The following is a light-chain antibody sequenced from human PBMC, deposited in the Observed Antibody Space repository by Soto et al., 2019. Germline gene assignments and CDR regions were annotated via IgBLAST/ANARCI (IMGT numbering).Light chain of an antibody. J-gene: IGLJ2*01. Sequence: QSALTQPPSVSGAPGQRVTISCTGSSSNIGAGYDVHWYQQLPGTAPKLLIYGNSNRPSGVPDRFSGSKSGTSASLAITGLQAEDEADDYCQSYDSSRSVVFGGGTKLTVL. CDR3: QSYDSSRSVV. V-gene: IGLV1-40*01. CDR2: GNS. CDR1: SSNIGAGYD.